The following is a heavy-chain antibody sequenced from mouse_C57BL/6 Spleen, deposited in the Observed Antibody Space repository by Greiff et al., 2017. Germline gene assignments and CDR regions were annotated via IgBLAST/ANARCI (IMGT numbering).Heavy chain of an antibody. D-gene: IGHD2-4*01. CDR2: IDPANGNT. CDR3: ARDYYDYDGGYYYAMDY. V-gene: IGHV14-3*01. J-gene: IGHJ4*01. Sequence: VQLQQSVAELVRPGASVKLSCTASGFNIKNTYMHWVKQRPEQGLEWIGRIDPANGNTKYAPKFQGKATITADTSSNTAYLQLSSLTSEDTAIYYGARDYYDYDGGYYYAMDYWGQGTSVTVSS. CDR1: GFNIKNTY.